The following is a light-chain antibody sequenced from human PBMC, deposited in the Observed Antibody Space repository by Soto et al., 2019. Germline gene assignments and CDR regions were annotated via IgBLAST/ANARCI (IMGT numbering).Light chain of an antibody. J-gene: IGLJ1*01. Sequence: QSALAQPASVSGSPGQSIAISCAGTSSDIGTYNHVSWYQQHPGKAPQLIIYEDINRPSGLSSRFSGSKSGNTASLTISGLQAEDEADYFCCSYTTSSTLVCGTGTKV. CDR3: CSYTTSSTLV. CDR1: SSDIGTYNH. CDR2: EDI. V-gene: IGLV2-14*01.